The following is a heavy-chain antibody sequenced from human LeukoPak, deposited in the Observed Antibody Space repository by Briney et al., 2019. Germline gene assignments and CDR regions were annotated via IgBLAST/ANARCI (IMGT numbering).Heavy chain of an antibody. V-gene: IGHV3-66*01. CDR2: IYSGGST. D-gene: IGHD6-13*01. Sequence: GGSLRLSCAASGFAFSNAWMSWVRQAPGKGLEWVSIIYSGGSTYYADSVKGRFTISRDNSKNTLYLQMNSLTAEDTAVYYCAREDSSSSYFDYWGQGTLVTVSS. CDR3: AREDSSSSYFDY. CDR1: GFAFSNAW. J-gene: IGHJ4*02.